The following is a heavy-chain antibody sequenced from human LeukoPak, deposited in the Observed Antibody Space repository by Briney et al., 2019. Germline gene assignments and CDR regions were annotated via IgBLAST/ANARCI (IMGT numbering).Heavy chain of an antibody. Sequence: GGSLRLSCAASGFTFNSYAFNWVRQAPGKGLEWVSYISSSSNVIYYTDSVKGRFTISRDNARNLLYLQMNSLRAEDTAVYYCAKVRYSYGPHDYWGQGTLVTVSS. D-gene: IGHD5-18*01. CDR1: GFTFNSYA. CDR2: ISSSSNVI. CDR3: AKVRYSYGPHDY. J-gene: IGHJ4*02. V-gene: IGHV3-48*01.